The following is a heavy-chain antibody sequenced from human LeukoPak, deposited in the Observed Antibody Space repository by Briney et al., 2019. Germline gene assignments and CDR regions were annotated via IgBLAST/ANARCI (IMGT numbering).Heavy chain of an antibody. CDR2: ISYDGSNK. CDR3: ARGTPYSGWLDY. D-gene: IGHD5-12*01. CDR1: GFTFNSYA. J-gene: IGHJ4*02. V-gene: IGHV3-30*01. Sequence: QPGGSLRLSCAASGFTFNSYAMHWVRQAPGKGLEWVAVISYDGSNKYYADSVKGRFTISRDNSKNTLYLQMNSLRAEDTAVYYCARGTPYSGWLDYWGQGTLVTVSS.